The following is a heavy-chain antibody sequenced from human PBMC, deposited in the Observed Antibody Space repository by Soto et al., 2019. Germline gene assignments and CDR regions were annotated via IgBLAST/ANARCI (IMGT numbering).Heavy chain of an antibody. J-gene: IGHJ3*02. CDR3: ALPSQYRWLRVRAFDI. CDR1: GGSFSGYY. D-gene: IGHD5-12*01. Sequence: PSETLSLTCAVYGGSFSGYYWSWIRQPPGKGLEWIGEINHSGSTNYNPSLKSRVTISVDTSKNQFSLKLSSVTAADTAVYYCALPSQYRWLRVRAFDIWGQGTMVTVSS. CDR2: INHSGST. V-gene: IGHV4-34*01.